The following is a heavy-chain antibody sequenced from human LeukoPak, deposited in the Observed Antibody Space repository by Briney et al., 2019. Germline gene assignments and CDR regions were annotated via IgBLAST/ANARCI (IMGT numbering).Heavy chain of an antibody. V-gene: IGHV4-34*01. CDR2: INHSGST. CDR3: ARGTRSRAYMDV. J-gene: IGHJ6*03. CDR1: GGSFSGYY. D-gene: IGHD1-1*01. Sequence: PSETLSLTCAVYGGSFSGYYWSWIRQPPGKGLEWIGEINHSGSTNYNPSLKSRVTISVDTSKNQFSLKLSSVTAADTAVYYCARGTRSRAYMDVWDKGTTVTVSS.